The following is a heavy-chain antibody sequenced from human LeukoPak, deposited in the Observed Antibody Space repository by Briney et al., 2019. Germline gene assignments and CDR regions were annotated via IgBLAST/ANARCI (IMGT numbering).Heavy chain of an antibody. V-gene: IGHV3-30*03. CDR3: ATAPYCSGGRCYPQDS. CDR2: ISYDGSNK. CDR1: GFTFSSYA. Sequence: GGSLRLSCAASGFTFSSYAMSWVRQAPGKGLEWVAVISYDGSNKYYADSVKGRFTISRDNSKNTLYLQMNSLRAEDTAVYYCATAPYCSGGRCYPQDSWGQGTLVTVSS. D-gene: IGHD2-15*01. J-gene: IGHJ4*02.